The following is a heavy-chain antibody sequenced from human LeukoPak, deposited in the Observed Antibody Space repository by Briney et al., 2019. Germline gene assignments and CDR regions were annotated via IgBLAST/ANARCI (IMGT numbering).Heavy chain of an antibody. J-gene: IGHJ6*03. CDR3: ARGRGGREYYYYYYMDV. D-gene: IGHD2/OR15-2a*01. Sequence: SETLSLTCAVYGGSFSVFSWIWIRQPPGKGLEWIGEIDHGGNTNYNPSLKSRVTISVDTSKNQFSLKLSSMTAADTAVYYCARGRGGREYYYYYYMDVWGKGTTVTVSS. CDR2: IDHGGNT. CDR1: GGSFSVFS. V-gene: IGHV4-34*01.